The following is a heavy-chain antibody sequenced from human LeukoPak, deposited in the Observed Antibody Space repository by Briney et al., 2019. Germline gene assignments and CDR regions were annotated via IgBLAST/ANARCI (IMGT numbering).Heavy chain of an antibody. J-gene: IGHJ4*02. Sequence: GGSLRPSCAASGFTFSNYGMSWVRQAPGKGLEWVSGISGSGGTTYYADSVKGRFTISRDNSKNTLYLQMNSLRAEDTAVYYCAKDISWGSYISWGQGTLVTVSS. CDR2: ISGSGGTT. V-gene: IGHV3-23*01. D-gene: IGHD3-16*01. CDR3: AKDISWGSYIS. CDR1: GFTFSNYG.